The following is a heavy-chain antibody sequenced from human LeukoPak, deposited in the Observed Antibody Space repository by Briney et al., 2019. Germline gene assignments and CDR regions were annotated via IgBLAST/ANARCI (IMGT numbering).Heavy chain of an antibody. V-gene: IGHV3-7*03. Sequence: GGSLRLSCAASGFTFSSYWMSWVRQAPGKGLEWVANIKQDGSEKYYEASVKGRFTITRDNTKNSLYLQMNSLRAEDTAVYYCAALGTSFDYWGRGTLIIVTA. CDR2: IKQDGSEK. CDR1: GFTFSSYW. J-gene: IGHJ4*02. CDR3: AALGTSFDY. D-gene: IGHD3-3*01.